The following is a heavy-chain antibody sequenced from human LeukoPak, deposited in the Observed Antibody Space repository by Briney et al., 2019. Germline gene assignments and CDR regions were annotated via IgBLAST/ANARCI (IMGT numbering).Heavy chain of an antibody. CDR2: INHSGST. V-gene: IGHV4-34*01. CDR1: GGSFSGYY. CDR3: ARVVVVVPAAIKGYAYYFDY. J-gene: IGHJ4*02. Sequence: PSETLSLTCAAYGGSFSGYYWSWIRQPPGKGLEWIGEINHSGSTNYNPSLKSRVTISVDTSKNQFSLKLSSVTAADTAVYYCARVVVVVPAAIKGYAYYFDYWGQGTLVTVSS. D-gene: IGHD2-2*01.